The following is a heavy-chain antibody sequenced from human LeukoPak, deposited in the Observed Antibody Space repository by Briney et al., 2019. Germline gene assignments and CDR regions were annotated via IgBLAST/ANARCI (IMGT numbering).Heavy chain of an antibody. V-gene: IGHV4-59*12. CDR3: ARDGPYNWNYSAYLYYFDY. CDR1: GGSISSYY. Sequence: SETLSLTCTVSGGSISSYYWSWIRQPPGKGLEWIGYIYYSGSTNYNPSLKSRVTISVDTSKNQFSLKLSSVTAADTAVYYCARDGPYNWNYSAYLYYFDYWGQGTLVTVSS. D-gene: IGHD1-7*01. J-gene: IGHJ4*02. CDR2: IYYSGST.